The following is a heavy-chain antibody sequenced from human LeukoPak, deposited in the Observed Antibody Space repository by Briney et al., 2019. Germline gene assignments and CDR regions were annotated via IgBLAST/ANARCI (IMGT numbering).Heavy chain of an antibody. V-gene: IGHV4-59*08. D-gene: IGHD2-2*01. J-gene: IGHJ5*02. CDR3: ARQGGYCSSTSCYQVRFDP. CDR1: GGSISSYY. CDR2: IYYSGST. Sequence: SETLSLTCTVSGGSISSYYWSWIRQPPGKGLEWIGYIYYSGSTNYNPSLKSRVTISVDTSKNQFSLKLSSVTAADTAVYYCARQGGYCSSTSCYQVRFDPWGQGTLVTVSS.